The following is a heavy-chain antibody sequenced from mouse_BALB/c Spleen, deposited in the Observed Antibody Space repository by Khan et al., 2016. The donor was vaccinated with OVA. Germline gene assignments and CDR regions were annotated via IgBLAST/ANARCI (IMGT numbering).Heavy chain of an antibody. CDR2: INPSNGST. D-gene: IGHD2-1*01. V-gene: IGHV1S81*02. CDR3: ARLLINFDY. Sequence: QVQLQQPGAELVNPGASVNLSCKASGYTLTSYWMHWVKQRPGQGLEWIGEINPSNGSTNYTEKFKSKATMTVDKSSSTAYMQLSSPTSEDSAVYYCARLLINFDYWGQGTTLTVSS. J-gene: IGHJ2*01. CDR1: GYTLTSYW.